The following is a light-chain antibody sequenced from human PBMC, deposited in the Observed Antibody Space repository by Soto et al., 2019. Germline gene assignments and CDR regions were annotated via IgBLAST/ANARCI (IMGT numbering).Light chain of an antibody. CDR3: QSYDSSLSGAV. V-gene: IGLV1-40*01. J-gene: IGLJ2*01. CDR1: SSNIGAGYD. Sequence: QSVLTQPPSVSGAPGQRVTISCTGSSSNIGAGYDVLWYQQLPGTAPKLLIYGNSNRPSGVPDRFSGSKSGTSASLAITGRQAEDEADYYCQSYDSSLSGAVFGGGTKLTVL. CDR2: GNS.